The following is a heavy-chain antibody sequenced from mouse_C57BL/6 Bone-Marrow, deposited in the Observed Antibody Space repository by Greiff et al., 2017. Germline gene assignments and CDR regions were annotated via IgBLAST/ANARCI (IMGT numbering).Heavy chain of an antibody. Sequence: VQLQQPGAELVKPGASVKVSCKASGYTFTSYWMHGVKQRPGQGLEWIGRIHPSGSDTNYNQKFKGKATLTVDKSSSTAYMQLSSLTSEDSAVYYCAYGSSHWYFDVWGKGTTVTVSS. CDR2: IHPSGSDT. CDR1: GYTFTSYW. J-gene: IGHJ1*03. CDR3: AYGSSHWYFDV. D-gene: IGHD1-1*01. V-gene: IGHV1-74*01.